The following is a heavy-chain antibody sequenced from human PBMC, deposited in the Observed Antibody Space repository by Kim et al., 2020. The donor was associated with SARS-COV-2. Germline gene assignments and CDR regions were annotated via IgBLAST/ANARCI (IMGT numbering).Heavy chain of an antibody. D-gene: IGHD3-10*01. CDR2: IYYSGCT. Sequence: SETLSLTCTVSGGSISSSSYYWGWIRQPPGKGLEWIGSIYYSGCTYYTLTLKSRVTISVDTSKNQFSMKLSSVTAADTAVYYCARDLGKSGDYWGQGNLV. V-gene: IGHV4-39*01. CDR3: ARDLGKSGDY. CDR1: GGSISSSSYY. J-gene: IGHJ4*02.